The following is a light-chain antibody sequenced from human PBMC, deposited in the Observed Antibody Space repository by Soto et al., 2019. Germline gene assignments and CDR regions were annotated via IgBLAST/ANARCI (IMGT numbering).Light chain of an antibody. CDR2: DVS. Sequence: QSALTQPASVSGSPGQSITISCTGTSSXVGGYNYVSWYQQHPGKAPKLMIYDVSNRPSGVSNRFSGSKSGNTASLTISGLQAEDEADYYCSSYTSSSLDVFGTGTKLTVL. J-gene: IGLJ1*01. CDR1: SSXVGGYNY. CDR3: SSYTSSSLDV. V-gene: IGLV2-14*01.